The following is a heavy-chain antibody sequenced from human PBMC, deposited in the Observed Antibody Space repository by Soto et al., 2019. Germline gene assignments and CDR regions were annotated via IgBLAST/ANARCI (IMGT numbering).Heavy chain of an antibody. CDR3: ARATTVTSSFFFYALDV. J-gene: IGHJ6*02. V-gene: IGHV4-30-4*01. D-gene: IGHD4-17*01. Sequence: QVQLHESGPGLVKPSQTLSLTCTVSGGSISDDDYYWNWIRQSPGKGLEWIGHIYYNGNTYYNPSLKSRLTMSLETSQNQFSLHLTSVIAADSALYFCARATTVTSSFFFYALDVWGQGTTVTVSS. CDR2: IYYNGNT. CDR1: GGSISDDDYY.